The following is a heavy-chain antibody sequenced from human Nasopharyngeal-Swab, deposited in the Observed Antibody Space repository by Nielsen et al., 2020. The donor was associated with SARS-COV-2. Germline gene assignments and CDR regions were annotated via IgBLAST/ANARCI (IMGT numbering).Heavy chain of an antibody. CDR2: ISSSSNYI. D-gene: IGHD2-2*01. CDR3: TSPLVDSSSSSDY. V-gene: IGHV3-21*03. CDR1: GFTFNNYA. Sequence: GESLKISCAASGFTFNNYALQWVRQAPGQGLEWVASISSSSNYIHYVDSVKGRFTISRDNVKNSLYLQMDNLRAEDTAMYYCTSPLVDSSSSSDYWGQGTLVTVSS. J-gene: IGHJ4*02.